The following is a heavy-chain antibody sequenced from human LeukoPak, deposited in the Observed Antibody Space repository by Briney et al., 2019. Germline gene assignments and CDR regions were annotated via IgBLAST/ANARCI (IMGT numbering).Heavy chain of an antibody. CDR1: GFTFSSYN. D-gene: IGHD6-6*01. CDR2: ISSSSNYI. CDR3: ARLYSSSSGLRASDY. J-gene: IGHJ4*02. Sequence: GGSLRLSCAASGFTFSSYNMNWVRQAPGKGLEWVSSISSSSNYIYYADSVKGRFTISRDNAKNSLYLQMNSLRAEDTAVYYCARLYSSSSGLRASDYWGQGTLVTVSS. V-gene: IGHV3-21*01.